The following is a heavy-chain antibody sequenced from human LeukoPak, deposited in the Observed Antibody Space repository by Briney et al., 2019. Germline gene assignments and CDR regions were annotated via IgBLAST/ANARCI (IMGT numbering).Heavy chain of an antibody. Sequence: PGGSLRLSCAASGFTFSSYSMNWVRQAPGKGLEWVSSISSSSSYIYYADSVKGRFTISRDNAKNSLYLQMNSLRAEDTAVYYCARERYCSSISCYTEGGSWFDPWGQGTLVTVSS. CDR3: ARERYCSSISCYTEGGSWFDP. V-gene: IGHV3-21*01. D-gene: IGHD2-2*02. CDR2: ISSSSSYI. J-gene: IGHJ5*02. CDR1: GFTFSSYS.